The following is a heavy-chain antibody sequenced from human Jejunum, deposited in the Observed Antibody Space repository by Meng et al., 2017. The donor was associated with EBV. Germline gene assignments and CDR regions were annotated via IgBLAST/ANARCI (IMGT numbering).Heavy chain of an antibody. CDR1: GDTFTRYY. D-gene: IGHD5-24*01. CDR3: AGGMTIRQNWFDP. CDR2: INPTGDST. Sequence: QVQCVQSGAGGKKPGASVKVSCKVSGDTFTRYYMHWVRQAPGQGLEWMGIINPTGDSTTYAEKFQGRLTMTRDTSTTTAYMELSSLRSEDTAVYYCAGGMTIRQNWFDPWGQGTLVTVSS. J-gene: IGHJ5*02. V-gene: IGHV1-46*01.